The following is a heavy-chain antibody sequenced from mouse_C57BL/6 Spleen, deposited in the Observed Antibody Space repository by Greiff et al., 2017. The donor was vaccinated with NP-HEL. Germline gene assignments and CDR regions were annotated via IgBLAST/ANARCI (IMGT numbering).Heavy chain of an antibody. Sequence: EVQGVESGGGLVKPGGSLKLSCAASGFTFSSYAMSWVRQTPEKRLEWVATISDGGSYTYYPDNVKGRFTISRDNAKNNLYLQMSHLKSEDTAVYYCARDGGRGRFAYWGQGTLVTVSA. CDR2: ISDGGSYT. V-gene: IGHV5-4*01. J-gene: IGHJ3*01. CDR3: ARDGGRGRFAY. D-gene: IGHD1-1*02. CDR1: GFTFSSYA.